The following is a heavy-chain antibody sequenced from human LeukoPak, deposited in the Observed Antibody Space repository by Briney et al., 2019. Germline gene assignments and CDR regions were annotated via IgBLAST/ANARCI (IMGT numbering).Heavy chain of an antibody. V-gene: IGHV3-53*01. CDR1: GFTLSSNY. J-gene: IGHJ4*02. CDR2: IYSGGST. D-gene: IGHD1-26*01. CDR3: ARGLSGSYYYFAY. Sequence: GGSLRLSCAASGFTLSSNYMSWVRQAPGKGLEWGSVIYSGGSTYYSDSVTGRFTISRDNSKNTRYLQMNSLRAEDTAVYYCARGLSGSYYYFAYWGQGTLVTVPS.